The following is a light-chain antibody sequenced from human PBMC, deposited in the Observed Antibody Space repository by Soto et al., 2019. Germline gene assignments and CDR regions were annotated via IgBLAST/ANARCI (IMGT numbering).Light chain of an antibody. J-gene: IGKJ1*01. V-gene: IGKV3-20*01. CDR3: QQDESSWT. CDR1: QSVPSNF. Sequence: EIVWTQSPGTLSLSPGERATLSCRASQSVPSNFLAWYQQYSYQAPILVIYGVSRRATGIPDRFRSSGSGMDFTLTISRLEPEDFEVYYCQQDESSWTFGQGNKV. CDR2: GVS.